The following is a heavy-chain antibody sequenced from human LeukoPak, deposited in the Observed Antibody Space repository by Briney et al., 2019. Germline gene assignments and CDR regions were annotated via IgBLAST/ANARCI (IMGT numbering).Heavy chain of an antibody. CDR3: ARVLGTRQSNWFDP. Sequence: GSLRLSCAASGFTVSSNYMSWVRQAPGKGLEWVSVIYSGGSTYYADSVKGRFTISRHNSKNTLYLQMNSLRAEDTAVYYCARVLGTRQSNWFDPWGQGTLVTVSS. CDR2: IYSGGST. D-gene: IGHD2-2*01. V-gene: IGHV3-53*04. CDR1: GFTVSSNY. J-gene: IGHJ5*02.